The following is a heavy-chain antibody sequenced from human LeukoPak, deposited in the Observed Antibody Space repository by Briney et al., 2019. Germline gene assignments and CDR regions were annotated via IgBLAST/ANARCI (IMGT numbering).Heavy chain of an antibody. D-gene: IGHD3-22*01. V-gene: IGHV3-30*02. J-gene: IGHJ4*02. CDR2: IRYDGSNK. CDR3: AKPRYYYDSSGLFDY. CDR1: GITFSSYA. Sequence: PGGSLRLSCAASGITFSSYAMHWVRQAPGKGLEWVAFIRYDGSNKYYADSVKGRFTISRDNSKNTLYLQMNSLRAEDTAVYYCAKPRYYYDSSGLFDYWGQGTLVTVSS.